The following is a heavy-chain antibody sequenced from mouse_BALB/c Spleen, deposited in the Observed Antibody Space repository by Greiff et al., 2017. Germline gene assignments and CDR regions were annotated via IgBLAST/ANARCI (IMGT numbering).Heavy chain of an antibody. CDR3: ARHEGAFDY. Sequence: EVKVVESGGGLVKPGGSLKLSCAASGFAFSSYDMSWVRQTPEKRLEWVAYISSGGGSTYYPDTVKGRFTISRDNAKNTLYLQMSSLKSEDTAMYYCARHEGAFDYWGQGTTLTVSS. CDR1: GFAFSSYD. V-gene: IGHV5-12-1*01. CDR2: ISSGGGST. J-gene: IGHJ2*01. D-gene: IGHD3-1*01.